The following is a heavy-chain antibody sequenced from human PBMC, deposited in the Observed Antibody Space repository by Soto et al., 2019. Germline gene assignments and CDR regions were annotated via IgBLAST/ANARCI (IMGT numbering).Heavy chain of an antibody. CDR3: AKDRRLELLFDAPGPFDY. J-gene: IGHJ4*02. CDR2: ISYDGSNK. D-gene: IGHD1-7*01. V-gene: IGHV3-30*18. CDR1: GFTFSSYG. Sequence: SLRLSCAASGFTFSSYGMHWVRQAPGKGLEWVAVISYDGSNKYYADSVKGRFTISRDNSKNTLYLQMNSLRAEDTAVYYCAKDRRLELLFDAPGPFDYWGQGTLDTVSS.